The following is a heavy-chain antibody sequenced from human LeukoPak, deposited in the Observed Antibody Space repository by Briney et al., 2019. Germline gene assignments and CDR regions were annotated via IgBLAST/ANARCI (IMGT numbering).Heavy chain of an antibody. CDR3: ARVPPTVEYYFDY. CDR2: IYYSGST. Sequence: SETLSLTCTVSGGSVSGDIYYWTWIRQPPGKGLEWIGFIYYSGSTRYNPSLESRVTMSLDTSKRHFSLRLSSVTAADTAVYYCARVPPTVEYYFDYWGQGTLVTVSS. D-gene: IGHD2-21*02. CDR1: GGSVSGDIYY. J-gene: IGHJ4*02. V-gene: IGHV4-61*03.